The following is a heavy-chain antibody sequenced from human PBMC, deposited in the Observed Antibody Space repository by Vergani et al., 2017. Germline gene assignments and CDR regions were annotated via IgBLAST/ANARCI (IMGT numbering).Heavy chain of an antibody. J-gene: IGHJ4*02. CDR2: IQFDGINQ. D-gene: IGHD3-16*01. CDR3: AKHFRGWGIDY. V-gene: IGHV3-30*02. Sequence: QVQLVESGGGVVQRGGSLRLSCATSGFTLGNYAMQWIRKGPGKGLEFVAFIQFDGINQYYADSVKGRFPFSRDFSKNTLYLQMNSLRTDDTATYYFAKHFRGWGIDYWGQGTQVIVSS. CDR1: GFTLGNYA.